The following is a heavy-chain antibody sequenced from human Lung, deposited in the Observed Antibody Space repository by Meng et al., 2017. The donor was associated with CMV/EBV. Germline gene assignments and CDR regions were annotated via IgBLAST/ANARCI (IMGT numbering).Heavy chain of an antibody. CDR3: ASGTPGRSYCDY. J-gene: IGHJ4*02. D-gene: IGHD2-15*01. Sequence: QVPLLQAGPEVKKPGASVRVSCKASGYTFGSYGICWVRQAPGQGLEWMGWFVNYVDTYPAPKFQGRVTMTTDTHTNTAFMELRSLTSDDTAVYYCASGTPGRSYCDYWGQGTLVTASS. CDR2: FVNYVDT. V-gene: IGHV1-18*01. CDR1: GYTFGSYG.